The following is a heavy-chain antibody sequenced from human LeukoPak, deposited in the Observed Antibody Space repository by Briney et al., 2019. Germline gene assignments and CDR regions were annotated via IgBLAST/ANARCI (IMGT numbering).Heavy chain of an antibody. CDR2: ISSSGDTL. D-gene: IGHD3-10*01. Sequence: GGSLRLSCAASGFIFSDYYMSWIRQAPGKGLEWISYISSSGDTLYYAESVKGRFTISRDNAKNSLYLQMNSLRAEDTAVYYWARDGEWVPPNEFRGQGTLVTVSS. CDR3: ARDGEWVPPNEF. V-gene: IGHV3-11*04. J-gene: IGHJ4*02. CDR1: GFIFSDYY.